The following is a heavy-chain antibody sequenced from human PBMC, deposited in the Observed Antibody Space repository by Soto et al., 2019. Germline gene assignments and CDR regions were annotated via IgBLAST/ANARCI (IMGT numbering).Heavy chain of an antibody. CDR3: AKGSASARPYFFAS. CDR2: ISGSGGST. CDR1: QLTFSNHA. Sequence: EAQLLDAGGGLVQPGGSLRLSCTASQLTFSNHAMSWVRQAPGKGLEWVSAISGSGGSTWYADSVKGRFTISRDNSKNTLYLQMNSLRAEDMAVYFCAKGSASARPYFFASWGQGTLVTVSS. V-gene: IGHV3-23*01. D-gene: IGHD6-6*01. J-gene: IGHJ4*02.